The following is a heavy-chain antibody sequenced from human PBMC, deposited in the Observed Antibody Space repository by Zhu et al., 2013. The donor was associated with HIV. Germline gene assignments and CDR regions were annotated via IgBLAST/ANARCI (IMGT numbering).Heavy chain of an antibody. CDR1: GYISSNYG. J-gene: IGHJ4*02. CDR2: ISAYNGNT. V-gene: IGHV1-18*01. Sequence: QVQLVQSGPEVKKPGASVNVSCQATGYISSNYGFGWVRQAPGQGLEWVGWISAYNGNTNYAQTLQGRVTLTTDTSTGTTYMELTSLRFDDTAVYYCARGAGYDSSGYYNDYWGQGTLVTVSS. D-gene: IGHD3-22*01. CDR3: ARGAGYDSSGYYNDY.